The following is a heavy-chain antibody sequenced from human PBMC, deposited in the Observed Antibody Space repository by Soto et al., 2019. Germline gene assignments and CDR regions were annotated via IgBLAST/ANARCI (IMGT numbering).Heavy chain of an antibody. D-gene: IGHD2-2*01. J-gene: IGHJ4*01. CDR2: ISGSGKST. Sequence: GGSLRLSCAASGFTFSNYAMSWVHQAPGKGLEWVSGISGSGKSTYYADSVKGRFTISRDNSKNTLFLQMNSLRVEDTAMYYCAKSDIVVVPAAVVDYWGHGTQVTVPQ. CDR1: GFTFSNYA. CDR3: AKSDIVVVPAAVVDY. V-gene: IGHV3-23*01.